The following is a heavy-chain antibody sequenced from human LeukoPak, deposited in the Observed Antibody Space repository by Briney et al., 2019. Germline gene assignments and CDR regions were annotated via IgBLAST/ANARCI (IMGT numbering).Heavy chain of an antibody. Sequence: GGSLRLSCAASGFTFSSFAMSWVRQAPGKGLEWVSVISGGGNSTYYADSVKGRFTVSRDNSKNTLYLQMNSLRAEDTALYYCARNDDYGGNGYFDYWGQGTLVTGSS. CDR2: ISGGGNST. J-gene: IGHJ4*02. D-gene: IGHD4-23*01. CDR1: GFTFSSFA. CDR3: ARNDDYGGNGYFDY. V-gene: IGHV3-23*01.